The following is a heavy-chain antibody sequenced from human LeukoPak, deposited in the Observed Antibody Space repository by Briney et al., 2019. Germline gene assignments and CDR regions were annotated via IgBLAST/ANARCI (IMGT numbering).Heavy chain of an antibody. CDR1: GFTFSSYS. Sequence: GGSLRLSCAASGFTFSSYSMNWVRQAPGKGLEWVSTISSGDDGPYYADSVKGRFTTSRDNSKNTLYLQMNSLRAEDTAIYYCAKDGYSNGWYHFDYWGQGTLVTVSS. D-gene: IGHD6-19*01. CDR2: ISSGDDGP. V-gene: IGHV3-23*01. J-gene: IGHJ4*02. CDR3: AKDGYSNGWYHFDY.